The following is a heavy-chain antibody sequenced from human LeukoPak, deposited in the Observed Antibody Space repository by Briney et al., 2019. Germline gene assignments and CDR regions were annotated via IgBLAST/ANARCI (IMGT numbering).Heavy chain of an antibody. J-gene: IGHJ4*02. CDR1: RGSLSSGGYF. V-gene: IGHV4-31*03. D-gene: IGHD1-26*01. CDR3: ARENVSGSYSFNDY. CDR2: ISYSGST. Sequence: PSQTLSLTCTVSRGSLSSGGYFWNWIRQHPGKGLEWIGCISYSGSTYYNPSLKSRVTISMDTSMDQFSLKLTSVTAADTAVYYCARENVSGSYSFNDYWGQGTLVTVSS.